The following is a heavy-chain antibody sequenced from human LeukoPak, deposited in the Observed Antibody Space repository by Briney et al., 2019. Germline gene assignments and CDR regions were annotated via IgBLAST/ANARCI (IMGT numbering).Heavy chain of an antibody. CDR1: GFIFSAYA. Sequence: GGSLRLSCAASGFIFSAYAMSWVRQAPGQGLEWISVIGTGGETHYADSVRGRFTISRSNFKNTLYLQMNSLRAEDTAVYYCAKRVTVTTKYSDSWGQGTLVTVSS. V-gene: IGHV3-23*01. CDR3: AKRVTVTTKYSDS. CDR2: IGTGGET. D-gene: IGHD4-17*01. J-gene: IGHJ4*02.